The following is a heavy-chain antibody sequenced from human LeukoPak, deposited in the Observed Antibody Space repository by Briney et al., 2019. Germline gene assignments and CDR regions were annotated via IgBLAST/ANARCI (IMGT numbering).Heavy chain of an antibody. CDR3: ARQQGLQNLNFDY. V-gene: IGHV1-46*01. D-gene: IGHD4-11*01. CDR1: GYTFTSYY. J-gene: IGHJ4*02. CDR2: INSIGGTT. Sequence: ASVKVSCKTSGYTFTSYYTHWMRQAPGQGLEWMGIINSIGGTTDYAQRFQGRVTMTRDTSTSTVYMELSSLSPEDTAVYYCARQQGLQNLNFDYWGQGTLVTVSS.